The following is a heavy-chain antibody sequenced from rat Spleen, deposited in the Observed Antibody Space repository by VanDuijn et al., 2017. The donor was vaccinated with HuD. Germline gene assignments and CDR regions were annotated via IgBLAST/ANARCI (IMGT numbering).Heavy chain of an antibody. V-gene: IGHV5-27*01. CDR2: ISTSGGST. CDR3: TTDPYYGALMEA. CDR1: GFTFSDYY. D-gene: IGHD1-7*01. J-gene: IGHJ4*01. Sequence: EVQLVESDGGLVQPGRSLKLSCAASGFTFSDYYMAWVRQAPTKGLEWVATISTSGGSTYYRDSVRGRFTISRDDAKSTLYLQMDSLRSEDTATYYCTTDPYYGALMEAWGQGASVTVSS.